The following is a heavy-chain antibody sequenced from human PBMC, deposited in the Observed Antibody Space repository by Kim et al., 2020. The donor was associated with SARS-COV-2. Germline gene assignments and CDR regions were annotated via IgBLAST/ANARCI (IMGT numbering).Heavy chain of an antibody. Sequence: GESLKISCKGSGFSFSSHWISWVRQMPGKGLEWMGRIDPDDSSIIYGPSFQGHVTISADKSSTTASLHWSSLKASDSATYYCARHYYASASYDLWGQGTL. V-gene: IGHV5-10-1*01. CDR2: IDPDDSSI. D-gene: IGHD3-16*01. CDR1: GFSFSSHW. J-gene: IGHJ4*02. CDR3: ARHYYASASYDL.